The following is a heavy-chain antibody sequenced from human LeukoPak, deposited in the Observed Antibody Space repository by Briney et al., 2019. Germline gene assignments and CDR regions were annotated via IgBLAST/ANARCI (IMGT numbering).Heavy chain of an antibody. Sequence: PSETLSLTCAVYGGSFSGYYWSWIRQPPGKGLEWIGEINHSGSTNYNPSLKSRVTISVDTPKNQFSLKLSSVTAADTAVYYCAKTSGWWKPQGAYYHVMHVWGQGTTVTVSS. CDR3: AKTSGWWKPQGAYYHVMHV. V-gene: IGHV4-34*01. D-gene: IGHD6-19*01. CDR2: INHSGST. CDR1: GGSFSGYY. J-gene: IGHJ6*02.